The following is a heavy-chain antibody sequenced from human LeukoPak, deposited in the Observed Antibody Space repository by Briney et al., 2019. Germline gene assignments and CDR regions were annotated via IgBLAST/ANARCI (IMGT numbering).Heavy chain of an antibody. D-gene: IGHD3-3*01. V-gene: IGHV4-34*01. CDR2: INHSGST. J-gene: IGHJ4*02. CDR3: ARQLRFLGHDY. CDR1: GGSFSGYY. Sequence: SETLSLTCAVYGGSFSGYYWSWIRQPPGKGLEWIGEINHSGSTNYNPSLKSRVTISVDTSKNQFSLKLSSVTAADTAVYYRARQLRFLGHDYWGQGTLVTVSS.